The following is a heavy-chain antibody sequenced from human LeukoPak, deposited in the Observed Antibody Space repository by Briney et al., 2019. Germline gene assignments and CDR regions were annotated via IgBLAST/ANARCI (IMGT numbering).Heavy chain of an antibody. V-gene: IGHV3-23*01. CDR1: GFTFSDYY. D-gene: IGHD3-22*01. CDR3: AKDRSDYYDSSGYYYGDFDY. J-gene: IGHJ4*02. CDR2: IFGSGGST. Sequence: GGSLRLSCAASGFTFSDYYMSWIRQAPGKGLEWVSAIFGSGGSTYYADSVKGRFTISRYNSNNTLCLQMNSMRAEDTAVYYCAKDRSDYYDSSGYYYGDFDYWGQGTLVTVSS.